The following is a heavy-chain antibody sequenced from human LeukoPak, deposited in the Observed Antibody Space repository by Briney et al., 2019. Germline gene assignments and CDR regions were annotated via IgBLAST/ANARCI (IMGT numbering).Heavy chain of an antibody. CDR1: GFTFSSYA. CDR2: IRGSGGST. V-gene: IGHV3-23*01. CDR3: APKPAVVATMKGDY. J-gene: IGHJ4*02. D-gene: IGHD1-26*01. Sequence: QPGGSLRLPCAASGFTFSSYAMSWVRQAPGKGLEWVSAIRGSGGSTYYADSVKGRFTISRDNSKNTLYLQMNSLRAEDTAVYYCAPKPAVVATMKGDYSGQGTLVTVSP.